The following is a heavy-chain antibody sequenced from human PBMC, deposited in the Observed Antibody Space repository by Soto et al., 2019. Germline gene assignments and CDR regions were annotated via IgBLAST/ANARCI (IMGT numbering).Heavy chain of an antibody. CDR2: INDRGSI. Sequence: QVQLQQWGAGPLRPLETLSLTCGVSGGSFSGYYWPWIRQSPGKRLEWIGEINDRGSINYNPSLKSRVSISVDTSKNHYSLNLRSVTAADTAVYYCARESHDILTGPPWVWYFDLGGRGTLITV. CDR3: ARESHDILTGPPWVWYFDL. D-gene: IGHD3-9*01. CDR1: GGSFSGYY. J-gene: IGHJ2*01. V-gene: IGHV4-34*01.